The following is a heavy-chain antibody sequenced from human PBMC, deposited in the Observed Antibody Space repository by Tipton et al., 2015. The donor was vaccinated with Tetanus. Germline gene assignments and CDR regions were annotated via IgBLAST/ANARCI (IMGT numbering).Heavy chain of an antibody. Sequence: LRLSCTVSGGPINSTPYFWGWIRQPPGKGLEWIGLIYYGGGTYYSPALKSRVTISVDTSKNQFSLNLNSVSAAGPGVYYCARHQSGYFTPFDYWGQGNLVTVSS. J-gene: IGHJ4*02. CDR2: IYYGGGT. CDR3: ARHQSGYFTPFDY. D-gene: IGHD3-3*01. CDR1: GGPINSTPYF. V-gene: IGHV4-39*01.